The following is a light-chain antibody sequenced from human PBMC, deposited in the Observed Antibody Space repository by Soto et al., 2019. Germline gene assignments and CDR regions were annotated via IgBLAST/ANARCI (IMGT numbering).Light chain of an antibody. Sequence: EIVLTQSPATLSLSPGERATLSCRASQSVSSYLAWYQQKPGQAPRLLIYDASSRATGIPDRSSGSWSGTDFTLTISRLEPEDFAVYYCQQYGRSPPITFGLGTRLEIK. CDR3: QQYGRSPPIT. J-gene: IGKJ5*01. CDR1: QSVSSY. CDR2: DAS. V-gene: IGKV3-20*01.